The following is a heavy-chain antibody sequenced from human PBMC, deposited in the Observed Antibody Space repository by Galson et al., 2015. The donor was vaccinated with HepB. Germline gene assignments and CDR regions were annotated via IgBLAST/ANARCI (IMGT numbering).Heavy chain of an antibody. V-gene: IGHV1-18*01. CDR2: ISAYNGHT. D-gene: IGHD3-9*01. J-gene: IGHJ2*01. CDR3: ARALTGYYYNIRLSHSNKRPCPRLSGCSFAHIACSRNCL. Sequence: SVKVSCKASGYTFTSYGISWVRQAPGQGLEWMGWISAYNGHTNYAQRIQGRVTMTTDSSTSTAYMELTSLRSDDTAVYYCARALTGYYYNIRLSHSNKRPCPRLSGCSFAHIACSRNCLW. CDR1: GYTFTSYG.